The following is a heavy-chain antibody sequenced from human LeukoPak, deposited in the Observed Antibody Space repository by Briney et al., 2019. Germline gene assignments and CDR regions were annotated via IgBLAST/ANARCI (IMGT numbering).Heavy chain of an antibody. CDR2: ISYDGSNK. D-gene: IGHD3-22*01. V-gene: IGHV3-30-3*01. J-gene: IGHJ4*02. CDR1: GFTFSSYA. CDR3: ARDYEGSSGYYEGFDY. Sequence: GGSLRLSCAASGFTFSSYAMHWVRQAPGKGLEWVAVISYDGSNKYYADSVKGRFTISRGNSKNTLYLQMNSLRAEDTAVYYCARDYEGSSGYYEGFDYWGQGTLVTVSS.